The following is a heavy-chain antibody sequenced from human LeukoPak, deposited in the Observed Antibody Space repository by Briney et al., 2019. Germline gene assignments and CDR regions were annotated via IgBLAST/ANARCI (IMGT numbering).Heavy chain of an antibody. Sequence: GGSLRLSCAASGFTFSDYYMSWIRQAPGKGLEWLSYISSSGRTIYYADSVKGRFTISRDNAKNSLYLQMNSLRVEDTAVYYCARHYYHSSGHGGYWGQGTLVTVSS. V-gene: IGHV3-11*01. J-gene: IGHJ4*02. CDR1: GFTFSDYY. D-gene: IGHD3-22*01. CDR3: ARHYYHSSGHGGY. CDR2: ISSSGRTI.